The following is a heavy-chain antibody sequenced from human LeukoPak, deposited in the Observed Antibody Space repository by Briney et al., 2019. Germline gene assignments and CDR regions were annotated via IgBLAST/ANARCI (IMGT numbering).Heavy chain of an antibody. CDR1: GFTFSSYE. J-gene: IGHJ1*01. CDR3: AREWDGYPN. D-gene: IGHD5-24*01. Sequence: PGGSLRLSCAAAGFTFSSYEMNWVRRAPGKGREWVSYISSSGSTICYADSVKGRFTISRDNAKNSLYLQMNSLRAEDTAVYYCAREWDGYPNWGQGTLVTVSS. CDR2: ISSSGSTI. V-gene: IGHV3-48*03.